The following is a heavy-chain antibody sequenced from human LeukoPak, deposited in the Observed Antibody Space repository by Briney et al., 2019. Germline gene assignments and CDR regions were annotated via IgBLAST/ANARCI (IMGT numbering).Heavy chain of an antibody. CDR2: IYYSGST. CDR3: AREGLNQLPDAFDI. Sequence: SETLSLTCTVSGGSISSSSYYWGWIRQPPGKGLEWIGSIYYSGSTYYNPSLKSRVTISVDTSKNQFSLELSSVTAADTAVYYCAREGLNQLPDAFDIWGQGTMVTVSS. CDR1: GGSISSSSYY. D-gene: IGHD2-2*01. V-gene: IGHV4-39*07. J-gene: IGHJ3*02.